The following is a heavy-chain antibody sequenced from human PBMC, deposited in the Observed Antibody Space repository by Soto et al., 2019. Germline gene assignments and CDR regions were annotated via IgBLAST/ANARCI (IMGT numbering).Heavy chain of an antibody. D-gene: IGHD3-3*01. J-gene: IGHJ5*02. CDR2: IYYSGST. V-gene: IGHV4-30-4*01. CDR1: GGSISSGDYY. Sequence: SETLSLRCTVSGGSISSGDYYWSWIRQPPGKGLEWIGYIYYSGSTYYNPSLKSRVTISVDTSKNQFSLRLSSVTVADTAVYYCARSDLEWLSWFDPWGQGTLVTVSS. CDR3: ARSDLEWLSWFDP.